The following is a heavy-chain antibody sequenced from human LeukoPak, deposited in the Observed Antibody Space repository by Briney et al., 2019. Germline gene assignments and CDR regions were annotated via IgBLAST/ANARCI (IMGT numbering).Heavy chain of an antibody. V-gene: IGHV3-30-3*01. Sequence: PGGSLRLSCAASGFTFSSYAMHWVRQAPGKGLEWVAVISYDGSNKYYADSVKGRFTISRDNSKNTLYLQMNSLRAEDTAVYYCARDLRRGGHDFGGQGTPVTVSS. CDR1: GFTFSSYA. D-gene: IGHD2-15*01. CDR3: ARDLRRGGHDF. J-gene: IGHJ4*02. CDR2: ISYDGSNK.